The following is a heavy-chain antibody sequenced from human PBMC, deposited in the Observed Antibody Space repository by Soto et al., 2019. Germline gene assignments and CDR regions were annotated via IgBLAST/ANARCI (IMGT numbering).Heavy chain of an antibody. J-gene: IGHJ6*03. D-gene: IGHD3-3*01. Sequence: GGSLRLSCAASGFTFSSYAMSWVRQAPGKGLEWVSAISGSGGSTYYADSVKGRFTISRDNSKNTLYLQINSLRAEDTAVYYCAKGPKNLFGVVVLDYYYYYMDVWGKGTTVTVSS. CDR2: ISGSGGST. V-gene: IGHV3-23*01. CDR1: GFTFSSYA. CDR3: AKGPKNLFGVVVLDYYYYYMDV.